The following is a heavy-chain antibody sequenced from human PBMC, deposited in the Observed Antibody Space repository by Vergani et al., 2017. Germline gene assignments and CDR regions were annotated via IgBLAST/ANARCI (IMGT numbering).Heavy chain of an antibody. V-gene: IGHV3-23*01. Sequence: EVQLLESGGGLAQPGGSLKLSCAASGFTFRSYAMSWVRQTPGKGLEWVPGISGSGGSTYYSDSVKGRFTISRDNSQNTLYLQMNSLRADDTAVYYCAKERGGELLSYFDHWGQGTLVSVSS. CDR3: AKERGGELLSYFDH. D-gene: IGHD1-7*01. CDR2: ISGSGGST. CDR1: GFTFRSYA. J-gene: IGHJ4*02.